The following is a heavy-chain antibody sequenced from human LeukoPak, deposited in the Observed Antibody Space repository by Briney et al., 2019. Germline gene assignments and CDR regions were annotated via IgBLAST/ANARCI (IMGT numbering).Heavy chain of an antibody. CDR3: ARNPVLRYFDWLPNWFDP. J-gene: IGHJ5*02. CDR1: GYTFTGYY. CDR2: INPNSGGT. V-gene: IGHV1-2*02. Sequence: ASVKVSCKASGYTFTGYYMHWVRQAPGQGLEWMGWINPNSGGTNYAQKFQGRVTMTRDTSISTAYMELSRLKSDDTAVYYCARNPVLRYFDWLPNWFDPWGQGTLVTVSS. D-gene: IGHD3-9*01.